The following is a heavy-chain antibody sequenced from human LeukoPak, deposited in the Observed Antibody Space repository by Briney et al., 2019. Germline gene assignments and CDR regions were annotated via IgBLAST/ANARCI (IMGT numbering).Heavy chain of an antibody. CDR2: MYYTGNT. V-gene: IGHV4-39*01. CDR1: GGSISSSSDY. CDR3: ARQTGSGLFTLP. J-gene: IGHJ4*02. Sequence: PSETLSLTCTVSGGSISSSSDYWGWIRQPPGKGLEWIGSMYYTGNTYYNASLKSRVTISIDTSKNQISLRLTSVTATDTAMYYCARQTGSGLFTLPGGQGTLVTVSS. D-gene: IGHD3/OR15-3a*01.